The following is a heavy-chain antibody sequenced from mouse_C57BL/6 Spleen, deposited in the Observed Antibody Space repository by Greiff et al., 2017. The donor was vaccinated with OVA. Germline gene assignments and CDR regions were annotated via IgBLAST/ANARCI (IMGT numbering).Heavy chain of an antibody. J-gene: IGHJ2*01. CDR1: GFTFSSYT. Sequence: EVQVEESGGGLVKPGGSLKLSCAASGFTFSSYTMSWVRQTPEKRLEWVATISGGGGNTYYPDSVKGRFTISRDNDKNTLYLQMSSLRSEDTALYYCARHEDSAGFDYWGQGTTLTVSS. V-gene: IGHV5-9*01. D-gene: IGHD3-2*02. CDR3: ARHEDSAGFDY. CDR2: ISGGGGNT.